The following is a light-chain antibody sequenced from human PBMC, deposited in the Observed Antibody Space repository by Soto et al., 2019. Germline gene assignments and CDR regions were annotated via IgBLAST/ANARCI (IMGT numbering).Light chain of an antibody. CDR2: GAS. Sequence: EIVLTQSPATLSLSPGERATLSCRASQSVSSNLAWYQQKPGQAPRLLIYGASTRATGIPARFSGSGSGTEFTLTISSLQSEDFAVYYCQHYLNYPITFGQGTRLEIK. CDR3: QHYLNYPIT. CDR1: QSVSSN. V-gene: IGKV3-15*01. J-gene: IGKJ5*01.